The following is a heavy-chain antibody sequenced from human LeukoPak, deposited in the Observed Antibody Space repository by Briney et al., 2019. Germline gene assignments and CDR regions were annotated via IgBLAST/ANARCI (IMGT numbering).Heavy chain of an antibody. J-gene: IGHJ4*02. CDR3: AKAYWNYRGPFDY. D-gene: IGHD1-7*01. CDR2: ISGSGGST. CDR1: GFTFSSYA. V-gene: IGHV3-23*01. Sequence: PGGSLRLSCAASGFTFSSYAMSWVRQAPGEGLEWVSAISGSGGSTYYADSVKGRFTISRDNSKNTLYLQMNSLRAEDTAVYYCAKAYWNYRGPFDYWGQGTLVTVSS.